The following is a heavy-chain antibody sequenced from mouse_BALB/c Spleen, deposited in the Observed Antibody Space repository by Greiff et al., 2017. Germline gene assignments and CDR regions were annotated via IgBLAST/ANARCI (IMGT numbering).Heavy chain of an antibody. J-gene: IGHJ4*01. CDR2: ISSGGST. V-gene: IGHV5-6-5*01. CDR1: GFTFSSYA. Sequence: EVQGVESGGGLVKPGGSLKLSCAASGFTFSSYAMSWVRQTPEKRLEWVASISSGGSTYYPDSVKGRFTISRDNARNILYLQMSSLRSEDTAMYYCARGNWDNAMDYWGQGTSVTVSS. D-gene: IGHD4-1*02. CDR3: ARGNWDNAMDY.